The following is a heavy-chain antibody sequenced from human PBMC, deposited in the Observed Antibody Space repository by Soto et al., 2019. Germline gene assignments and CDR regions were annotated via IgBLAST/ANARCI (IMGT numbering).Heavy chain of an antibody. Sequence: SETLSLTCTVSGGSISSYYWSWIRQPPGKGLEWIGYIYYSGSTNYNPSLKSRVTISVDTSKNQFSLKLSSVTAADTAVYYCARLGDSTSNWFDPWGQGTLVTVSS. CDR1: GGSISSYY. V-gene: IGHV4-59*08. CDR3: ARLGDSTSNWFDP. D-gene: IGHD2-2*01. J-gene: IGHJ5*02. CDR2: IYYSGST.